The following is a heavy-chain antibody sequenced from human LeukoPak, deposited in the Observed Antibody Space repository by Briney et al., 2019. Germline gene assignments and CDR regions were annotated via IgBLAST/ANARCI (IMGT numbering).Heavy chain of an antibody. CDR1: GLTFSSDA. D-gene: IGHD6-13*01. V-gene: IGHV3-23*01. CDR3: ARAYSSSWYSIGFDP. Sequence: GGSLRLSCVASGLTFSSDAMSWVRQAPGKGLEWVSVIGGSDGVTYYADSVKGRFTISRDNAKNTLYLQMNSLRAEDTAVYYCARAYSSSWYSIGFDPWGQGTLVTVSS. CDR2: IGGSDGVT. J-gene: IGHJ5*02.